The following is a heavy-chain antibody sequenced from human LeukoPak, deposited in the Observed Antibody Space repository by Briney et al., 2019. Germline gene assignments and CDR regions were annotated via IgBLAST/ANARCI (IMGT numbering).Heavy chain of an antibody. CDR1: GYSFTGNY. V-gene: IGHV1-2*02. CDR3: ARVGYCSRGVCYNYDY. Sequence: ASVRVSCKASGYSFTGNYMYWVRQAPGQGFEWMGWINPNTGGTNYAQKFKGRVLMTRDTSISTAYLELSSLKSDDTAVYYCARVGYCSRGVCYNYDYWGQGAQVTVSS. J-gene: IGHJ4*02. CDR2: INPNTGGT. D-gene: IGHD2-8*01.